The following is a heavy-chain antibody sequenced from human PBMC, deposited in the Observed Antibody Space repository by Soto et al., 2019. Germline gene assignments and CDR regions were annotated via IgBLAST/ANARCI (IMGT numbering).Heavy chain of an antibody. V-gene: IGHV3-30-3*01. J-gene: IGHJ5*02. CDR1: GFTFSSYA. CDR3: ARAGLVVAATVDP. D-gene: IGHD2-15*01. Sequence: QVQLVESGGGVVQPGRSLRLSCAASGFTFSSYAMHWVRQAPGKGLEWVAVISYDGSNKYYADSVKGRFTISRDNSKNTLYLQMNSLRAEDTAVYYCARAGLVVAATVDPWGQGTLVTVSS. CDR2: ISYDGSNK.